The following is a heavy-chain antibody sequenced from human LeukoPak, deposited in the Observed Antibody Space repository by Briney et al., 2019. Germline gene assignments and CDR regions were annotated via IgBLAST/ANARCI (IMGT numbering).Heavy chain of an antibody. J-gene: IGHJ4*02. D-gene: IGHD3-10*01. CDR1: GFTFCSYA. CDR2: ISGSGGST. V-gene: IGHV3-23*01. Sequence: GSLRLSCSASGFTFCSYAMSWVRQAPGKGLEWGSAISGSGGSTYYADSVKGRFTISRDNSKNTLYLQMNSLRAEDTAVYYCAKVPLWFGELLNYFDYWGQGTLATVSS. CDR3: AKVPLWFGELLNYFDY.